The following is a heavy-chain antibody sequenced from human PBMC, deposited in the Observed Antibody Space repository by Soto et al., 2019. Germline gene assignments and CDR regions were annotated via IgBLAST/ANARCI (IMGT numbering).Heavy chain of an antibody. CDR1: GYRFTNYW. CDR3: ARQGLDYYGSGSYGYNYFGMDV. CDR2: IDPSDSHS. V-gene: IGHV5-10-1*01. Sequence: GESLKISCKGSGYRFTNYWISWVRQMPGKGLERIGRIDPSDSHSNYSPTFQGHISISADKSINTAYLQWTSVKASDTAMYYCARQGLDYYGSGSYGYNYFGMDVWGQGTTVTVSS. D-gene: IGHD3-10*01. J-gene: IGHJ6*02.